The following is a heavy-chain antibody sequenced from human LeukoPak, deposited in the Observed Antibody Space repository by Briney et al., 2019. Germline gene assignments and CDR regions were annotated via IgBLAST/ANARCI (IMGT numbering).Heavy chain of an antibody. J-gene: IGHJ5*02. CDR2: INHSGST. V-gene: IGHV4-34*01. CDR1: GGSFSGYY. D-gene: IGHD3-16*01. Sequence: PSETLSLTCAVYGGSFSGYYWSWLRQPPGKGLEWIGEINHSGSTNYNPSLKSRVTISVDTSKNQFSLKLSSVTAADTAVYYCARWGRYGPFDPWGQGTLVTVSS. CDR3: ARWGRYGPFDP.